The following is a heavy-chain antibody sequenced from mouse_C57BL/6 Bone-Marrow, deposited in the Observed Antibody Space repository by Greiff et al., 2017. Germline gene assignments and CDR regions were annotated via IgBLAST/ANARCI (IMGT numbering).Heavy chain of an antibody. CDR3: ARTAQATY. V-gene: IGHV2-2*01. D-gene: IGHD3-2*02. CDR1: GFSLTSYG. J-gene: IGHJ3*01. Sequence: QVQLQQSGPGLVQPSQSLSITCTVSGFSLTSYGVHWVRQSPGKGLEWLGVIWSGGSTDYNAAFISRLSISKDNSKSQVFFKMNSLQADDTAIYYCARTAQATYWGQGTLVTVSA. CDR2: IWSGGST.